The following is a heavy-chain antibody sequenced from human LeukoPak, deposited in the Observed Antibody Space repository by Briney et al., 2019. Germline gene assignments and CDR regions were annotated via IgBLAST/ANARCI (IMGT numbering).Heavy chain of an antibody. V-gene: IGHV4-31*03. D-gene: IGHD5-12*01. CDR3: ARATVATIAFDY. Sequence: PSETLSLTCTVSGGSISSGNYYWSWIRQHPGKGLEWIGHIYYSGSTYYNPSLTSRVNISIDTSENQVSLKLSSVTAADTAVFYCARATVATIAFDYWGPGTPVTVSS. CDR2: IYYSGST. J-gene: IGHJ4*02. CDR1: GGSISSGNYY.